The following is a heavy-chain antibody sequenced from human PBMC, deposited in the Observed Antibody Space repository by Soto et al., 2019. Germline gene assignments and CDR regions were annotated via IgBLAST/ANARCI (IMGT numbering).Heavy chain of an antibody. J-gene: IGHJ4*02. CDR3: TVSSSPDTVFDY. CDR2: MWYDGSNK. D-gene: IGHD6-13*01. CDR1: GSTFSSYG. Sequence: QVQLVESGGGVVQPGRSLRLSCAASGSTFSSYGMHRFRQAPDKELEWVADMWYDGSNKYYADSVKGRFTISRDNSKNTLYLQMNSLRAEDTAVYYCTVSSSPDTVFDYWGQGTLVTVSS. V-gene: IGHV3-33*01.